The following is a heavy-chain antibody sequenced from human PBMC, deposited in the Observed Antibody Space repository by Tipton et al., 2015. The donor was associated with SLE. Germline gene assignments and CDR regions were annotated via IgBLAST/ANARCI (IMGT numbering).Heavy chain of an antibody. J-gene: IGHJ4*02. CDR3: ARDSRFGYSSSSLFFDY. CDR1: GSASSSGSYY. V-gene: IGHV4-61*01. CDR2: IYYSGST. Sequence: TLSLTCTVSGSASSSGSYYWSWIRQPPGKGLEWIGYIYYSGSTNYNPSLKSRVTISVDTSKNQFSLKLSSVTAADTAVYYCARDSRFGYSSSSLFFDYWGQGTLVTVSS. D-gene: IGHD6-6*01.